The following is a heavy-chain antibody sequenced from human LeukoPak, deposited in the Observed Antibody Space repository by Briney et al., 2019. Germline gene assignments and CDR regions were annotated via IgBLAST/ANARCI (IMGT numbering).Heavy chain of an antibody. CDR2: INPDGRDT. J-gene: IGHJ1*01. CDR1: GFTFNRCW. Sequence: GGSLRLSCVVSGFTFNRCWMNWVRQAPGKGLEWVAHINPDGRDTYYVDSVKGRFTISRDNAQNSMYLQMNSLRVEDTAVYYCTSWGDTTAEYFQRWGQGTLATVSS. V-gene: IGHV3-7*01. CDR3: TSWGDTTAEYFQR. D-gene: IGHD2-21*02.